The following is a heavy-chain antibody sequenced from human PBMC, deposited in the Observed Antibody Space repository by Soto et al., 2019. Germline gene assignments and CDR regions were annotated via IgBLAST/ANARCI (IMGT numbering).Heavy chain of an antibody. CDR1: GVYVSGGSCN. Sequence: SDTLSLTCPVSGVYVSGGSCNWSWIRQPPGKGLEWIGYIYNSGSTNYNPSLKSRVTISVDTSKNHFSLRMSSVTAADTAVYYCARESDSGSYYFDYWGRGTLVTVSS. D-gene: IGHD3-10*01. J-gene: IGHJ4*02. CDR2: IYNSGST. CDR3: ARESDSGSYYFDY. V-gene: IGHV4-61*03.